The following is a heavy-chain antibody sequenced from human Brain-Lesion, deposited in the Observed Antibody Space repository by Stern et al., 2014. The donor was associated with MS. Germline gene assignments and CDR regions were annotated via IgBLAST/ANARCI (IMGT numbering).Heavy chain of an antibody. CDR1: GGSISSDTYY. Sequence: QLQLQESAPGLVKPSQTLSLTCTVSGGSISSDTYYWSWIRQPPGKGLEWIGYIYFSGNTQYNPSLKSRVIISVDTSKNEFSLKMSSVTVADTAVYYCARLPNYDFWGRLNYYGIDVWGQGTTVSVSS. D-gene: IGHD3-3*01. CDR3: ARLPNYDFWGRLNYYGIDV. V-gene: IGHV4-30-4*01. CDR2: IYFSGNT. J-gene: IGHJ6*02.